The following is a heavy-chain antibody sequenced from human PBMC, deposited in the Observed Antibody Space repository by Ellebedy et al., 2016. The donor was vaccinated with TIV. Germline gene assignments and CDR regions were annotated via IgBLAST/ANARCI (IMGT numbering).Heavy chain of an antibody. V-gene: IGHV3-48*03. Sequence: GGSLRLSCAASGFTFSIYSMNWVRQAPGKGLEWVSYISGSGTTIFYADSVKGRFTISRDNAKNSMYLHINCLRAEDTAVYFCARDSGAVTAPWGQGTLVTVSS. D-gene: IGHD2-21*02. CDR2: ISGSGTTI. J-gene: IGHJ4*02. CDR1: GFTFSIYS. CDR3: ARDSGAVTAP.